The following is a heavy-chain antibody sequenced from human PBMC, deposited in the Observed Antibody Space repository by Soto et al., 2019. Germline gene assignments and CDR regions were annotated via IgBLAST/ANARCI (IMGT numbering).Heavy chain of an antibody. Sequence: SETLSLTCTVSGGSISSGGYYWSWIRQHPGKGLEWIGYIYYSGSTYYNPSLKSRVTISVDTSKNQFSLKLSSVAAADTAVYYCAREGINHFYYSGMDVWGQGTTVTVSS. D-gene: IGHD2-15*01. J-gene: IGHJ6*02. CDR2: IYYSGST. CDR1: GGSISSGGYY. CDR3: AREGINHFYYSGMDV. V-gene: IGHV4-31*03.